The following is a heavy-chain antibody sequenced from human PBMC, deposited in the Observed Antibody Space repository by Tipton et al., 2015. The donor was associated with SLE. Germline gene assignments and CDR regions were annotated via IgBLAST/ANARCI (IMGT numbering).Heavy chain of an antibody. CDR2: IYHSGST. CDR3: ARATENYYDSSGYFDY. Sequence: TLSLTCAVSGYSISSGYYWGWIRQPPGKGLEWIGSIYHSGSTYYNPSLKSRVTISVDTSKNQFSLKLSSVTAADTAVYYCARATENYYDSSGYFDYWGQGTLVTVSS. J-gene: IGHJ4*02. V-gene: IGHV4-38-2*01. D-gene: IGHD3-22*01. CDR1: GYSISSGYY.